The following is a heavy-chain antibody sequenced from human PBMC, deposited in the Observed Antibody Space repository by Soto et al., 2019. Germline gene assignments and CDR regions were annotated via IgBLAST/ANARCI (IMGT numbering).Heavy chain of an antibody. CDR1: GGSISSYY. D-gene: IGHD6-19*01. CDR2: IYYSGST. Sequence: SETLSLTCTVSGGSISSYYWSWIRQPPGKGLEWIGYIYYSGSTNYNPSLKSRVTISVDTSKNQFSLKLSSVTAADTAVYYCASVGIAVADYYHSYYMDFWGKGTTVTVSS. J-gene: IGHJ6*03. CDR3: ASVGIAVADYYHSYYMDF. V-gene: IGHV4-59*01.